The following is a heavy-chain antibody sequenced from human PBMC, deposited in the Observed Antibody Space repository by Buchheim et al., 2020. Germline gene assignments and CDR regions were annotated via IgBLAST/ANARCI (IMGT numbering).Heavy chain of an antibody. V-gene: IGHV3-48*03. CDR3: ARWPSYPGVYYYGMDV. J-gene: IGHJ6*02. Sequence: EVQLVESGGGLVQPGGSLRLSCAASGFTFSSYEMNWVRQAPGKGLEWVSYISSSGSTIYYADSVKGRFTISSDKAQNSLYLQMNSLRAEDTAVYYCARWPSYPGVYYYGMDVWGQGTT. CDR1: GFTFSSYE. CDR2: ISSSGSTI.